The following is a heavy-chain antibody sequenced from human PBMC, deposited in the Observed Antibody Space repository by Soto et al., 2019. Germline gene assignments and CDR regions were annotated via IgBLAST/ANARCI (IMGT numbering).Heavy chain of an antibody. D-gene: IGHD3-10*01. CDR1: GFSLSTSGVG. J-gene: IGHJ5*02. CDR3: SHRPRQYCSGNYYPSTWFDP. V-gene: IGHV2-5*02. CDR2: IYWDDDK. Sequence: QITLKESGPTLVKPTQTLTLTCTFSGFSLSTSGVGVGWIRQPPGKALEWLALIYWDDDKRYSPSLKSRLTITQDTSKNQGGLTMTNLDPVDTATYYCSHRPRQYCSGNYYPSTWFDPWGQGTLVTVSS.